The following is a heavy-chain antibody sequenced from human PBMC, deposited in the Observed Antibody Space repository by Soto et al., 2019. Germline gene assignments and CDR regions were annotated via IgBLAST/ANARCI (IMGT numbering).Heavy chain of an antibody. V-gene: IGHV3-9*01. CDR1: GFNFDDFA. CDR3: AKDHDEDFGYDLDYFNS. J-gene: IGHJ4*02. D-gene: IGHD3-3*01. CDR2: ISWEGGSI. Sequence: GGSLRLSCAGSGFNFDDFAMHWVRQAPGKGLEWVSGISWEGGSIGYADSVKGRFIISRDNAKNSLFLQMNSLTAEDTALYYCAKDHDEDFGYDLDYFNSWGQGTQVTV.